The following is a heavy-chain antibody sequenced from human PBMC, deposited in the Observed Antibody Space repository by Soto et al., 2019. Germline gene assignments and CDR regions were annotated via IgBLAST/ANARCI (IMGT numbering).Heavy chain of an antibody. D-gene: IGHD6-13*01. CDR2: IYYRGST. Sequence: QVQLQESGPGLVKPSQTLSLTCTVSGGSISSGDYYWSWIRQPPGKGLEWIGYIYYRGSTYYNPSLKSRVTISVDTSKNQFSLKLSSVTAADTAVYYCASGGRKWGSSWDYYYYGMDVWGQGTTVTVSS. CDR1: GGSISSGDYY. CDR3: ASGGRKWGSSWDYYYYGMDV. J-gene: IGHJ6*02. V-gene: IGHV4-30-4*01.